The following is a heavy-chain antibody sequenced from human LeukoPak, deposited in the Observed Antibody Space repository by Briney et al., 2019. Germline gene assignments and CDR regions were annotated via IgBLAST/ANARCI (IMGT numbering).Heavy chain of an antibody. V-gene: IGHV1-3*01. J-gene: IGHJ4*02. CDR2: INAGNGNT. CDR1: GYTFTSYA. Sequence: GASVKVSCKASGYTFTSYAMHWVRQAPGQRLEWMGWINAGNGNTKYSQKFQGRVTITRDTSASTAYMELSSLRSEDTAVCYCVSGARQAYFVYWGQGTLVTVSS. D-gene: IGHD4/OR15-4a*01. CDR3: VSGARQAYFVY.